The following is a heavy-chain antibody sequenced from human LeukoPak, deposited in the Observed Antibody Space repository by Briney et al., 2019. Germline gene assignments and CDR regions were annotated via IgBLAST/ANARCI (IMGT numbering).Heavy chain of an antibody. D-gene: IGHD2/OR15-2a*01. CDR2: INPNNGDT. J-gene: IGHJ4*02. Sequence: GASVKVSCKASGCTFTSYGTNWVRQAPGQGLEWMGWINPNNGDTNYAQKFQGRVTVTRDTSISTAYMELSSLRSDDTAVYYCARTRGSHISMAYLDYWGQGTLVTVSS. V-gene: IGHV1-2*02. CDR1: GCTFTSYG. CDR3: ARTRGSHISMAYLDY.